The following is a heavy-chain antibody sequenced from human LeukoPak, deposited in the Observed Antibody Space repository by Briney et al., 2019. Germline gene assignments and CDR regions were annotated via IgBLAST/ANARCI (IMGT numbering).Heavy chain of an antibody. J-gene: IGHJ5*02. D-gene: IGHD3-10*01. CDR1: GGSISSGGYY. CDR3: ARSLWFGDTYNWFDP. Sequence: SQTLSLTCTVSGGSISSGGYYWSWIRQHPGKGLEWIGYIYYIGSTYYNPSLKSRVTISVDTSKNQFSLKLSSVTAADTAVYYCARSLWFGDTYNWFDPWGQGTLVTVSS. V-gene: IGHV4-31*03. CDR2: IYYIGST.